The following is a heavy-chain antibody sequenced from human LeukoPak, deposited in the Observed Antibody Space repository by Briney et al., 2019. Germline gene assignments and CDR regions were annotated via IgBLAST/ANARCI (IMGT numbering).Heavy chain of an antibody. CDR1: GFTLSSYS. Sequence: GGALRLSCAASGFTLSSYSMNWVRQAPGKGLEWVSYISSSSSTIYYADSVKGRFTISRDNAKNSLYLQMNSLRAEDTAVYYCAKEVGYFDYWGQGTLVTVSS. V-gene: IGHV3-48*04. D-gene: IGHD1-26*01. CDR2: ISSSSSTI. CDR3: AKEVGYFDY. J-gene: IGHJ4*02.